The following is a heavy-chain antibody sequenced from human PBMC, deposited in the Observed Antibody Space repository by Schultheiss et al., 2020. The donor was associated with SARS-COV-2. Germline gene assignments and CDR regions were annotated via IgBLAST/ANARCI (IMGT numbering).Heavy chain of an antibody. Sequence: GGSLRLSCAASGFTFSSYGMHWVRQAPGKGLEWVAVISYDGSNKYYVDSVKGRFTISRDNAKNSLYLQMNSLRAEDTAVYYCARERIPGIAAAGYYYYYGMDVWGQGTTVTVSS. CDR3: ARERIPGIAAAGYYYYYGMDV. CDR2: ISYDGSNK. J-gene: IGHJ6*02. V-gene: IGHV3-30*03. D-gene: IGHD6-13*01. CDR1: GFTFSSYG.